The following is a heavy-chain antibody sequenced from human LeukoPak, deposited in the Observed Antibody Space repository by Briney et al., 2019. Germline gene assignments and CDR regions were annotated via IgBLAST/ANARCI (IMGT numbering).Heavy chain of an antibody. J-gene: IGHJ4*02. CDR1: GFTFGDYA. CDR2: ISWEGQTT. Sequence: PGGSLRLSCAASGFTFGDYAMHWVRQAPGKGLDWVSLISWEGQTTYYADSVRGRFSISRDNNKNSLFLEMNSLTTDDTGFYYCTSDTAFGSPTNYFDHWGQGTLVSVSS. D-gene: IGHD3-10*01. CDR3: TSDTAFGSPTNYFDH. V-gene: IGHV3-43*01.